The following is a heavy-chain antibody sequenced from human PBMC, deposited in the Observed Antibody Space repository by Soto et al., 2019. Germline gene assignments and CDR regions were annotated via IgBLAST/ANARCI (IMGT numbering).Heavy chain of an antibody. CDR2: IGADEGDT. D-gene: IGHD1-1*01. CDR3: ARDWKGAEGFDP. J-gene: IGHJ5*02. CDR1: GYTFSTYG. V-gene: IGHV1-18*01. Sequence: QVQLVQSGAEVKKPGASVKVSCKASGYTFSTYGFSWVRQAPGQGLEWMGWIGADEGDTNYAQNFQGRVTMTTDTSTTTSYMELRSLTSDDTAVYFCARDWKGAEGFDPWGQGTLVTVSS.